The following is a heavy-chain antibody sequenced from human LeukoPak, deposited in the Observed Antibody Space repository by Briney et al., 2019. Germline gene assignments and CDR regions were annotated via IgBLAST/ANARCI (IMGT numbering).Heavy chain of an antibody. J-gene: IGHJ6*03. CDR1: GYTFTSYG. D-gene: IGHD6-19*01. V-gene: IGHV1-8*02. Sequence: ASVKVSCKASGYTFTSYGISWVRQAPGQGLEWMGWMNPNSGNTGYAQKFQGRVTMTRNTSISTAYMELSGLRSEDTAVYYCARGLYSSGWYVRYYYYYMDVWGKGTTVTISS. CDR3: ARGLYSSGWYVRYYYYYMDV. CDR2: MNPNSGNT.